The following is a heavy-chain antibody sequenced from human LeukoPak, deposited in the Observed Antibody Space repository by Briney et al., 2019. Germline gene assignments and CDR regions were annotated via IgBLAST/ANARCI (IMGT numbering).Heavy chain of an antibody. J-gene: IGHJ4*02. CDR3: AREVNWNSVTLFFDY. D-gene: IGHD1-7*01. CDR2: IYYSGST. V-gene: IGHV4-31*03. Sequence: SETLSLTCTVSGGSISSGGYYWSWIRQHPGRGLEWIGYIYYSGSTYHNPSLESRVTISVDTSKNQFSLKLSSVTAADTAVYYCAREVNWNSVTLFFDYWGQGTLVTVSS. CDR1: GGSISSGGYY.